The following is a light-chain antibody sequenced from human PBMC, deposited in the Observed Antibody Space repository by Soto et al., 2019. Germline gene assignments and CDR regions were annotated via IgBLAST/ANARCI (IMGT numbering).Light chain of an antibody. J-gene: IGKJ5*01. Sequence: EIVLTQSPATLSLSPGERATLSCRASQSVNNNLAWYQQKPGQAPRLLIYGASTRATGIPARFSGSGSGTEYPLTISSLPSEVFAVYYCQQFNYCPPITSGKGTRLEIK. CDR2: GAS. CDR3: QQFNYCPPIT. CDR1: QSVNNN. V-gene: IGKV3-15*01.